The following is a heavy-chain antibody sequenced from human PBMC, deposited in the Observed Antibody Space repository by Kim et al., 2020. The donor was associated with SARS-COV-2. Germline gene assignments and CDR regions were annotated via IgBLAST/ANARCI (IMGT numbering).Heavy chain of an antibody. D-gene: IGHD6-19*01. Sequence: GGSLRLSCAASGFTFSSYGMNWVRQAPGKGLEWIASIRNGRSYIYYADSVKGRFTISRDNTRASLYLQMNSLRAEDTAVYYCARVLTSGWSYFDYWGQGTLVTVSS. CDR1: GFTFSSYG. J-gene: IGHJ4*02. CDR2: IRNGRSYI. CDR3: ARVLTSGWSYFDY. V-gene: IGHV3-21*04.